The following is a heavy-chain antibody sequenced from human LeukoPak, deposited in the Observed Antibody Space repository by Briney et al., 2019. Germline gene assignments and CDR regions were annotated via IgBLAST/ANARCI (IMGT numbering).Heavy chain of an antibody. CDR1: GDSISSGGFY. CDR3: ARRNILTEGEAFDI. V-gene: IGHV4-31*03. D-gene: IGHD3-9*01. CDR2: DYYSGGT. J-gene: IGHJ3*02. Sequence: SQTLSLTCTVSGDSISSGGFYWSWIRQHPRKGLEWIGYDYYSGGTYYNPSLRSRVTISSDTSKTHFSLKLSSVTAADTAVYYCARRNILTEGEAFDIWGQGTMVTVSS.